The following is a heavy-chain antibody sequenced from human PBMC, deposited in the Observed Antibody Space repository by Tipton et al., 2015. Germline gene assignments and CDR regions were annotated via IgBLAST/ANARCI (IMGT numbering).Heavy chain of an antibody. Sequence: SLRLSCAASGFTFSRYAMRWVRQPPGKGLEWVSGISPNGGDTYHGDSVKGRFTISRDNSKSTLYMQMNRLRVEDTAIYYCAKRRVGPTQDSLDYCVQGTLVTVSS. CDR3: AKRRVGPTQDSLDY. V-gene: IGHV3-23*01. J-gene: IGHJ4*02. D-gene: IGHD1-26*01. CDR1: GFTFSRYA. CDR2: ISPNGGDT.